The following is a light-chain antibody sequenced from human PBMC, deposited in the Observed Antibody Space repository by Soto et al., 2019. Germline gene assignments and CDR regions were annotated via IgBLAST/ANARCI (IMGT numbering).Light chain of an antibody. V-gene: IGLV2-11*01. CDR1: SSDVGGYNY. Sequence: QSVLTQPASVSGSPGQSITISCTGTSSDVGGYNYVSWYQSHPGKAPKLIIFDVSERPAGVPHRFSGSKSANTASLTISGLEAEDEADYYCCSYAGNYGYVFGTGTKVTVL. CDR2: DVS. J-gene: IGLJ1*01. CDR3: CSYAGNYGYV.